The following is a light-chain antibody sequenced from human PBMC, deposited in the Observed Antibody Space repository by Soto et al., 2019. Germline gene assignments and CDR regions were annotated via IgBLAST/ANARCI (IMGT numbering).Light chain of an antibody. V-gene: IGKV2-28*01. CDR2: LGS. J-gene: IGKJ5*01. CDR1: QSLLHSNGYNY. CDR3: MQALQTPPT. Sequence: DIVMTQSPLSLPVTPGEPASISCRSSQSLLHSNGYNYLDWYLQKPGQSPQVLIYLGSNRASGVPDRLSGSGSGIDFTLKISRVEAEDVGVYYCMQALQTPPTFGQGTRLEIK.